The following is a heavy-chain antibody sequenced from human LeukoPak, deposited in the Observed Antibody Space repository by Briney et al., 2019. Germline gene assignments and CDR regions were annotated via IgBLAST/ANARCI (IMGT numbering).Heavy chain of an antibody. D-gene: IGHD2-2*01. Sequence: GGSLGLSCAASGFTFSSYSMNWVRQAPGKGLEWVSSISSSSSYIYYADSVKGRFTISRDNAKNSLYLQMNSLRAGDTAVYYCASCSSTSETYYYYYYMDVWGKGTTVTVSS. CDR2: ISSSSSYI. V-gene: IGHV3-21*01. CDR3: ASCSSTSETYYYYYYMDV. J-gene: IGHJ6*03. CDR1: GFTFSSYS.